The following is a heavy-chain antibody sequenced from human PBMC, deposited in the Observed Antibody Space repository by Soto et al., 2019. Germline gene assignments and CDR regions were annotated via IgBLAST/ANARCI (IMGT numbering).Heavy chain of an antibody. V-gene: IGHV1-69*01. CDR3: ARDRGYSSSWQSYYCYGMDV. J-gene: IGHJ6*02. Sequence: QVQLVQSGAEVKKPGSSVKVSCKASGGTFSSYAISWVRQAPGQGLEWMGGIIPIFGTANYAQKFQGRVTITADESTSTAYMELSSLRSEDTAVYYCARDRGYSSSWQSYYCYGMDVWGQGTTVTVSS. CDR1: GGTFSSYA. D-gene: IGHD6-13*01. CDR2: IIPIFGTA.